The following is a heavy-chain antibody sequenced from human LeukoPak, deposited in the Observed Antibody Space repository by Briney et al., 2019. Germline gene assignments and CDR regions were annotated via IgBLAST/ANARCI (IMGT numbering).Heavy chain of an antibody. CDR1: GGSLGPCYY. CDR2: FYYGGTT. J-gene: IGHJ4*02. CDR3: ARVGKFYYGSGSYYLGY. Sequence: SETLSLTCTVSGGSLGPCYYWGWIRQPPGKGLEWIGTFYYGGTTFYSPSLKSRVTISGDTSKDQFSLKLSSVTAADTAVYYCARVGKFYYGSGSYYLGYWGQGTLVTVSS. V-gene: IGHV4-38-2*02. D-gene: IGHD3-10*01.